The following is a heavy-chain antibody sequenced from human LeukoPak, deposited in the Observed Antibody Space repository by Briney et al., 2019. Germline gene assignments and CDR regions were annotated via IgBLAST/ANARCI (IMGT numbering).Heavy chain of an antibody. CDR1: GYVFTSFY. D-gene: IGHD6-13*01. CDR3: ARVPYLAAAGTLDY. J-gene: IGHJ4*02. Sequence: ASVKVSCKASGYVFTSFYIHWVRQAPGQGLEWMGWISAYNGNTNYAQKLQGRVTMTTDTSTSTAYMELRSLRSDDTAVYYCARVPYLAAAGTLDYWGQGTLVTVSS. V-gene: IGHV1-18*01. CDR2: ISAYNGNT.